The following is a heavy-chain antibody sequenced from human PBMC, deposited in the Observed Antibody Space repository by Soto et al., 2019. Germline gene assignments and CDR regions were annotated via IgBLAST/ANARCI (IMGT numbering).Heavy chain of an antibody. D-gene: IGHD2-2*01. V-gene: IGHV4-30-4*01. CDR2: INYSGTT. Sequence: KTSETLSLTCTVSGGSVSSGDYYWSWVRQPPGKGLEWIGYINYSGTTYYNPSLKSRVIISVDLSKNQFSLKLRSATAADTAVYYCAREHIVVVPTAMQGGFYYYGMDVWGQGTTVTVSS. J-gene: IGHJ6*02. CDR1: GGSVSSGDYY. CDR3: AREHIVVVPTAMQGGFYYYGMDV.